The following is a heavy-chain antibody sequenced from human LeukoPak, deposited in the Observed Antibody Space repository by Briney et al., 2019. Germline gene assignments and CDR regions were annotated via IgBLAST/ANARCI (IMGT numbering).Heavy chain of an antibody. Sequence: GGSLRLSCAASGFTFSSFHINWVRQAPGKGLEWLSYISRDSTTIYYADSVKGRFTITRDNAKNSLYLQMNSLRAEDTAVYHCATDYYDSSGYYTGSYWGQGTLVTVSS. J-gene: IGHJ4*02. V-gene: IGHV3-48*01. CDR2: ISRDSTTI. CDR1: GFTFSSFH. D-gene: IGHD3-22*01. CDR3: ATDYYDSSGYYTGSY.